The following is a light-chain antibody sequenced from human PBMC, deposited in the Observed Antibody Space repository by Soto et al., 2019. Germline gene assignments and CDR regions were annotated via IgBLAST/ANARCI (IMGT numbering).Light chain of an antibody. CDR1: QDINYY. J-gene: IGKJ5*01. CDR3: QQYDKLPLT. CDR2: DVL. Sequence: DIPMTQSPSSLSESVGDRVTISGQASQDINYYLNWFQQKPGKAPKHLIYDVLNLETGVPSRCSGSGSGAYFTLTIISLQPEDIATYYCQQYDKLPLTFGQGTRLEIK. V-gene: IGKV1-33*01.